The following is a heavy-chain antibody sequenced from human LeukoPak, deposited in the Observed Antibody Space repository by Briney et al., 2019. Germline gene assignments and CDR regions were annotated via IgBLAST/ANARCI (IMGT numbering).Heavy chain of an antibody. CDR2: IYYSGST. Sequence: SETLSLTCTVSGGSISSSSYYWGWIRQPPGKGLEWIGSIYYSGSTYYNPSLKSRVTISVDTSKNQFSLKLSSVTAADTAVYYCASRYSSRPYYYYYGMDVWGQGTTVTVSS. J-gene: IGHJ6*02. CDR1: GGSISSSSYY. D-gene: IGHD6-13*01. CDR3: ASRYSSRPYYYYYGMDV. V-gene: IGHV4-39*07.